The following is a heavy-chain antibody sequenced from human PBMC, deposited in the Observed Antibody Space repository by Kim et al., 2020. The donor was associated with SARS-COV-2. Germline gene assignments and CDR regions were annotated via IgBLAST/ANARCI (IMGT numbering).Heavy chain of an antibody. Sequence: SETLSLTCTVSGGSISSGDYYWSWIRQPPGKGLEWIGYIYYSGSTYYNPSLKSRVTISVDTSKNQFSLKLSSVTAADTAVYYCARVRAEDHMAYFDYWGQGTLVTVSS. D-gene: IGHD6-19*01. CDR2: IYYSGST. CDR3: ARVRAEDHMAYFDY. CDR1: GGSISSGDYY. J-gene: IGHJ4*02. V-gene: IGHV4-30-4*01.